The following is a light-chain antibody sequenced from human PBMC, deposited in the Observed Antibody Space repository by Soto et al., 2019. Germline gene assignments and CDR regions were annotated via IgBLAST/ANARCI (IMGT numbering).Light chain of an antibody. CDR3: QQYGSSPRT. J-gene: IGKJ1*01. V-gene: IGKV3-20*01. Sequence: EIVLTQSPATLSLSPGERATLSCRASQSVNSYLAWYQHKPGQAPRLLIYDASNRATGIPARFSGSGSGTDFTLTISRLEPEDFAVYYCQQYGSSPRTFGQGTKVDIK. CDR2: DAS. CDR1: QSVNSY.